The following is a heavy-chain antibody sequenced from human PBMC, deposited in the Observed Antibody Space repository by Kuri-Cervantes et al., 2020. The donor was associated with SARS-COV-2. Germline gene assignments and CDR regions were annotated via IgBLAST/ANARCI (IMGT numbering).Heavy chain of an antibody. Sequence: SETLSLTCTVSGGSISSYYWSWIRQPPGKGLEWIGYIYYSGSTNYNPSLKSRVTISVDTSKNQFSLKLSSVTAADTAVYYCARARGNLRYYYYYMDVWGKGTTVTVSS. D-gene: IGHD4-23*01. CDR2: IYYSGST. J-gene: IGHJ6*03. CDR1: GGSISSYY. CDR3: ARARGNLRYYYYYMDV. V-gene: IGHV4-59*01.